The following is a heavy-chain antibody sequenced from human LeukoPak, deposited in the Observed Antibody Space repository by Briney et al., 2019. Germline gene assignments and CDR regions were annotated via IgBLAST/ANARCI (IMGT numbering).Heavy chain of an antibody. Sequence: AGGSLRLSCAASGFTFSSYWMSWVRQARGKGLEWVANIKQDGSEKYYVDSVKGQFTNSRDNAKNSLYLQMNSLRAEDTAVYYCARGRPPTYGSHGGRYRPSLPPWGQGTLVTVSS. CDR3: ARGRPPTYGSHGGRYRPSLPP. V-gene: IGHV3-7*01. D-gene: IGHD2-21*02. CDR2: IKQDGSEK. CDR1: GFTFSSYW. J-gene: IGHJ5*02.